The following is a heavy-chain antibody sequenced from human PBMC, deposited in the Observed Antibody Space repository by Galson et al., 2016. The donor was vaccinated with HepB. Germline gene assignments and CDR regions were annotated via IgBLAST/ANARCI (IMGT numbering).Heavy chain of an antibody. J-gene: IGHJ6*02. CDR2: ISYDGSNK. Sequence: SLRLSCAASGFTFSSYAMHWVRQAPGKGLEWVAVISYDGSNKYYADSVKGRFTISRDNSKNTLYLQMNSLRVEDTAVYYCARKELYYYYYGMDVWGQGTTVTVSS. V-gene: IGHV3-30-3*01. CDR1: GFTFSSYA. D-gene: IGHD1-7*01. CDR3: ARKELYYYYYGMDV.